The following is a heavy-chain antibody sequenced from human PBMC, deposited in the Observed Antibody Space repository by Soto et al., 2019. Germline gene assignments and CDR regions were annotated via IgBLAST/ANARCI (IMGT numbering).Heavy chain of an antibody. J-gene: IGHJ4*02. V-gene: IGHV5-51*01. Sequence: PGESLKISCKGSGYSFTSYWIGWVRQMPGKGLEWMGIIYPGDSDTRYSPSFQGQVTISADKSISTAYLQWSSLKASDTSMYYCARLTPYPSSSWTRPFDYWGQGTLVTVSS. CDR1: GYSFTSYW. CDR3: ARLTPYPSSSWTRPFDY. D-gene: IGHD6-13*01. CDR2: IYPGDSDT.